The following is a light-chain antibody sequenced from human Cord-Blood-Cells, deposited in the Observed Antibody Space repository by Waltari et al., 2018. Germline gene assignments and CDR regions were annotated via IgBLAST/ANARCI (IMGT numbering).Light chain of an antibody. CDR2: GAS. Sequence: EIVLTQSPGTLSLSPGARATLSCRASQSVSSSYLAWYHQKPGEAPRLLINGASSRATGIPDRFSGSGSGTDFTLTISRLEPEDFAVYYCQQYGSSPRTFGQGTKVEIK. CDR1: QSVSSSY. J-gene: IGKJ1*01. CDR3: QQYGSSPRT. V-gene: IGKV3-20*01.